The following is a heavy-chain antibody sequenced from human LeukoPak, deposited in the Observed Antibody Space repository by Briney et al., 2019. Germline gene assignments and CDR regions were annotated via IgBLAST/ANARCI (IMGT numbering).Heavy chain of an antibody. J-gene: IGHJ4*02. Sequence: GGSLRLSCAASGFTFSSYWMPWVRQAPGKGLVWVSRINSDGSSTSYADSVKGRLTISRDNAKNTLYLQMNSLRAEDTAVYYCARTEGPYGDYDYWGQGTLVTVSS. CDR1: GFTFSSYW. CDR3: ARTEGPYGDYDY. D-gene: IGHD4-17*01. CDR2: INSDGSST. V-gene: IGHV3-74*01.